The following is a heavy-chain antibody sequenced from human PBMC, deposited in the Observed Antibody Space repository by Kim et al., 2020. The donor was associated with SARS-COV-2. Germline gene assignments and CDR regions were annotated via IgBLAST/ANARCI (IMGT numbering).Heavy chain of an antibody. Sequence: GGSLRLSCAASGFTFSSYGMHWVRQAPGKGLEWVAVISYVGSNKYYADSVKGRFTISRDNSKNTLYLQMNSLRAEDTAVYYCAKAPYCSSTSCSIDYWGQGTLVTVSS. CDR3: AKAPYCSSTSCSIDY. D-gene: IGHD2-2*01. J-gene: IGHJ4*02. CDR1: GFTFSSYG. V-gene: IGHV3-30*18. CDR2: ISYVGSNK.